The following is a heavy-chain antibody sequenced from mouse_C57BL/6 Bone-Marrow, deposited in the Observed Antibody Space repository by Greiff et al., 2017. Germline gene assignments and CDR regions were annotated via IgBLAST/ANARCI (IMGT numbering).Heavy chain of an antibody. D-gene: IGHD1-1*01. CDR2: ISSGGSYT. CDR3: ARQRFTTVVADAMDY. J-gene: IGHJ4*01. CDR1: GFTFSSYG. V-gene: IGHV5-6*01. Sequence: EVQGVESGGDLVKPGGSLKLSCAASGFTFSSYGMSWVRQTPDKRLEWVATISSGGSYTYYPDSVKGRFTISRDNAKNTLYLQMSSLKSEDTAMYYCARQRFTTVVADAMDYWGQGTSVTVSS.